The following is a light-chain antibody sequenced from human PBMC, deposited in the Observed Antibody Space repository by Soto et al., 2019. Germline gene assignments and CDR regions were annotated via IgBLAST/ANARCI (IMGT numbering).Light chain of an antibody. V-gene: IGLV4-69*01. CDR1: SGHSSYA. Sequence: QLVLTQSPSASASLGASVKLTCTLSSGHSSYAIAWHQQQPEKGPRYLMKLDSDGSHTTGDAIPDRFSGSSSGAERYLTISRLQSEDEADYYCQTWGTGIHVVFGGGTQLTFL. CDR2: LDSDGSH. CDR3: QTWGTGIHVV. J-gene: IGLJ2*01.